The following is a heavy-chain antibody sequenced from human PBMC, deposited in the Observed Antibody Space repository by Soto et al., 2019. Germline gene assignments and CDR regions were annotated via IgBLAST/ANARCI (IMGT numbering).Heavy chain of an antibody. CDR2: ISLYSDGT. V-gene: IGHV1-18*01. J-gene: IGHJ5*02. CDR1: GYTFSNYG. CDR3: ARVVPGAEAWFGP. D-gene: IGHD2-2*01. Sequence: ASVKVSCKTSGYTFSNYGITWVRQAPGQPLEWLGWISLYSDGTNYAQKFKGRVSMTTETSTTTAYMELRSLRSDDTAVYYCARVVPGAEAWFGPWGQGTLVTVSS.